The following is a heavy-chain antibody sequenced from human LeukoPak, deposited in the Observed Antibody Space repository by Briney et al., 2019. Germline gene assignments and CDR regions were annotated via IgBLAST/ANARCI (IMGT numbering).Heavy chain of an antibody. CDR2: VNQDGSAK. CDR1: RITFSSNW. V-gene: IGHV3-7*01. J-gene: IGHJ4*02. D-gene: IGHD3-16*01. Sequence: GESLRLSCALSRITFSSNWMNWVRQAPGRGLEWVANVNQDGSAKFYVDSVRGRFTISRDNARNSVYLQMDSLRAEDTALYYCMPGGSDSDYRGQGTLVTVSS. CDR3: MPGGSDSDY.